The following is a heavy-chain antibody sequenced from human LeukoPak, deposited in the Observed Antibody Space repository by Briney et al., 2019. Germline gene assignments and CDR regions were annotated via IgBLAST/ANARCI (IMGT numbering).Heavy chain of an antibody. J-gene: IGHJ5*02. D-gene: IGHD3-3*02. CDR2: IYYSGST. CDR3: ARDGQWGNFGVARTYNWFDP. CDR1: GGSISSYY. V-gene: IGHV4-59*12. Sequence: SETLSLTCTVSGGSISSYYWSWIRQPPGKGLEWIGYIYYSGSTNYNPSLKSRVTISVDTSKNQFSLKLSSVTAADTAVYYCARDGQWGNFGVARTYNWFDPWGQGTLVTVSS.